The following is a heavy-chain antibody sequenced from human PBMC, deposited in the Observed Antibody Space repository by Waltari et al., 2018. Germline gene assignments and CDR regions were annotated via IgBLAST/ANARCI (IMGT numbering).Heavy chain of an antibody. CDR1: GFTFGDYA. Sequence: EVQLVESGGGLVQPGRSLRLSCTASGFTFGDYAMSWVRQAPGKGLEWVGFIRSKAYGGNTEYAASVKGRFTISRDDSKSIAYLQMNSLKTEDTAVYYCTRRGYYDSSGFYWGQGTLVTVSS. V-gene: IGHV3-49*04. D-gene: IGHD3-22*01. CDR3: TRRGYYDSSGFY. CDR2: IRSKAYGGNT. J-gene: IGHJ4*02.